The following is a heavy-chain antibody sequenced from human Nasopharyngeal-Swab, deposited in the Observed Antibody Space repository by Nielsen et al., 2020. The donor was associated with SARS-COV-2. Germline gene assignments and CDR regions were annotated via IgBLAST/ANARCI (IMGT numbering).Heavy chain of an antibody. D-gene: IGHD1-26*01. V-gene: IGHV3-30*18. J-gene: IGHJ2*01. Sequence: GESLKISCVVSGFTFSSFGMHWVRQAPGKGLEWAAVISYDGSNKYYADSVKGRFTISRDNSKNTLYLQMNSLRAEDTAVYYCAKVAFGVGATDWYFDLWGRGTLATVSS. CDR3: AKVAFGVGATDWYFDL. CDR2: ISYDGSNK. CDR1: GFTFSSFG.